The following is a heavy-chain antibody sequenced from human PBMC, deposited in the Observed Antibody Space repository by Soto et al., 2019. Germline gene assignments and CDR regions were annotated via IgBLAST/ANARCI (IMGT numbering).Heavy chain of an antibody. CDR1: GGSFSGYY. CDR3: ARVFSDSSSCFDP. V-gene: IGHV4-34*01. CDR2: INYSGST. J-gene: IGHJ5*02. Sequence: SETLSFTCAVYGGSFSGYYWSWIRQPPGKGLEWIGEINYSGSTNYNPSLKSRVTISVDTSKNHFSLKLSSVTAADTAVYYCARVFSDSSSCFDPRGQRTSVTVSS. D-gene: IGHD6-13*01.